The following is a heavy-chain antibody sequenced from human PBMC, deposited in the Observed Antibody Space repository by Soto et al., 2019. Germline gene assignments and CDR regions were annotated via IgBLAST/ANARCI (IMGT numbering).Heavy chain of an antibody. CDR2: ISDSGGST. V-gene: IGHV3-66*01. CDR1: GFTVSNNY. CDR3: ARGHYSSPPGYFDY. Sequence: HPGGSLRLSCAASGFTVSNNYMTWVRQAPGKGLEWVSAISDSGGSTYYADSVKGRFTISRDSSKNTLYLQMNSLRAEDTAVYYCARGHYSSPPGYFDYWGQGTLVTVSS. D-gene: IGHD3-10*01. J-gene: IGHJ4*02.